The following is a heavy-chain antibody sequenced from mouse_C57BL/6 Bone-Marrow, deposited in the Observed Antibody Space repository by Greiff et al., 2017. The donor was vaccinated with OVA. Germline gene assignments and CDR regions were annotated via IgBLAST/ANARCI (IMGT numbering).Heavy chain of an antibody. D-gene: IGHD2-14*01. Sequence: QVQLQQPGAELVKPGASVKLSCKASGYTFTSYWMHWVKQRPGQGLEWIGMIHPNSGSTNYNEKFKSKATLTVDKSSSTAYMQLSSLTSEDSAVDDCAREESFTWYGDYWGQGTTLTVSS. CDR1: GYTFTSYW. V-gene: IGHV1-64*01. CDR3: AREESFTWYGDY. J-gene: IGHJ2*01. CDR2: IHPNSGST.